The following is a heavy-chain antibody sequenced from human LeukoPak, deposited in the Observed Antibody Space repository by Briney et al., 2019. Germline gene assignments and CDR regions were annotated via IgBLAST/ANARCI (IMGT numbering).Heavy chain of an antibody. CDR3: ARGSDYGDYTNWFDP. CDR2: IYYSGST. D-gene: IGHD4-17*01. V-gene: IGHV4-59*01. Sequence: SETLSLTCTVSGGSISSYYWSWIRQPPGKGLEWIGYIYYSGSTNYNPSLKSRVTISVDTSKNQFSLKLSSVTAADTAVYYCARGSDYGDYTNWFDPWGQGTLVTVSS. J-gene: IGHJ5*02. CDR1: GGSISSYY.